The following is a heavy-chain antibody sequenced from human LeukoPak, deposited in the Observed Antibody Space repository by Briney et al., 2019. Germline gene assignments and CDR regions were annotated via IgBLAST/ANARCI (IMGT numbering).Heavy chain of an antibody. CDR3: ARMTWGVNWLDP. Sequence: GASVTVSCAASGYTFTDYYIHWVRQAPGQGLEYMGWIRPNSGVTDYAQKSQGRVTMTRDTSISTAYMDLSRLTSDDTAVYYCARMTWGVNWLDPWGQGTRVTVSS. D-gene: IGHD3-10*01. V-gene: IGHV1-2*02. CDR2: IRPNSGVT. CDR1: GYTFTDYY. J-gene: IGHJ5*02.